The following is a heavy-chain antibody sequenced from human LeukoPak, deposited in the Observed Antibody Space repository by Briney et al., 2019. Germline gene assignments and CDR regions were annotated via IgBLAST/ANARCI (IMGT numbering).Heavy chain of an antibody. V-gene: IGHV3-23*01. D-gene: IGHD2-15*01. CDR2: ISGSGGST. CDR3: VRDGGTDVHDWYFDL. J-gene: IGHJ2*01. Sequence: GGSLRLSCAASGFTFSSYAMSWVRQAPGKGLEWVSAISGSGGSTYYADSVKGRFTVSRDNAQNRLYLQMNSLRAEDTGVYYCVRDGGTDVHDWYFDLWGPGTLVTVSS. CDR1: GFTFSSYA.